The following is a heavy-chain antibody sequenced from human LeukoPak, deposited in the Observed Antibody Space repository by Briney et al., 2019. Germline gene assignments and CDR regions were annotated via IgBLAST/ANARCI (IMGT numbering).Heavy chain of an antibody. CDR1: GYTFTGYY. D-gene: IGHD6-19*01. CDR3: ARARYSSPAGY. J-gene: IGHJ4*02. CDR2: INPNSGGT. V-gene: IGHV1-2*02. Sequence: ASVKVSCKASGYTFTGYYMHWVRQTPGQGLEWMGWINPNSGGTNYAQKFQGRVTMTRDTSINTAYMELSSLRSDDTAVYYCARARYSSPAGYWGQGTLVTVSS.